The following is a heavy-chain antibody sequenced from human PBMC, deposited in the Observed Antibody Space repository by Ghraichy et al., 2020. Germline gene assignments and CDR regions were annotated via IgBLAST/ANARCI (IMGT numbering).Heavy chain of an antibody. V-gene: IGHV1-3*01. CDR1: GDTFTSYA. CDR3: ARDRNYDFWSGYIYYYGMDV. CDR2: INAGNGNT. J-gene: IGHJ6*02. D-gene: IGHD3-3*01. Sequence: ASVKVSCKAAGDTFTSYAMQWVRQAPGQRLEWMGWINAGNGNTKYSQKFQGRVTITRDTSASTAYMELSSLRSEDTAVYYCARDRNYDFWSGYIYYYGMDVWGQGTTVTV.